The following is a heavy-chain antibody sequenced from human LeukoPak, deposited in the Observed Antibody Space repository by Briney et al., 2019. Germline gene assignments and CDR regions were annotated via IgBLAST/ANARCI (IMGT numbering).Heavy chain of an antibody. CDR3: AKGGLVHRFDP. V-gene: IGHV3-23*01. CDR1: GFTFSSYA. J-gene: IGHJ5*02. Sequence: GGSLRLSCAASGFTFSSYAMSWVRQAPGKVLEWVSGISGSGDNTYYADSVKGRLTISRDNSKNTLYLQMNSLRADDTAVYYCAKGGLVHRFDPWGQGTLVTVSS. CDR2: ISGSGDNT.